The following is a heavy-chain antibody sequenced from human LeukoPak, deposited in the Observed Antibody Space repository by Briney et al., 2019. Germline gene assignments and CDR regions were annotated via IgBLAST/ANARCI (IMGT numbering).Heavy chain of an antibody. D-gene: IGHD6-19*01. Sequence: GGSLRLSCAASGFSVSSNFMSWVRQAPGKGLEWVSVIYAGGDTYYADSVKGRFTISRDNFKNTVYLQMNSLRAEDTGMYYCAGSGSGWFDYWGQGTLVTVS. CDR2: IYAGGDT. CDR3: AGSGSGWFDY. V-gene: IGHV3-53*01. J-gene: IGHJ4*02. CDR1: GFSVSSNF.